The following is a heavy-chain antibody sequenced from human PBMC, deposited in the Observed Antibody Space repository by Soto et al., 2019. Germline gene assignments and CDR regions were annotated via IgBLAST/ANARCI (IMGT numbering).Heavy chain of an antibody. CDR1: GGSISSGGYS. D-gene: IGHD3-16*01. V-gene: IGHV4-30-2*01. Sequence: PSETLSLTCAVSGGSISSGGYSWSWIRQPPGKGLEWIGYIYHSGSTYYNPSPKSRVTISVDRSKNQFSLKLSSVTAADTAVYYCARGDYGRRAEYFQHWGQGTLVTVSS. J-gene: IGHJ1*01. CDR3: ARGDYGRRAEYFQH. CDR2: IYHSGST.